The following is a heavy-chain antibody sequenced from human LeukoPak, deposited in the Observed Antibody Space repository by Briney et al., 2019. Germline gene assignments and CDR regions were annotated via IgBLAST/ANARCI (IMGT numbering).Heavy chain of an antibody. CDR1: GGSISSSSYI. CDR2: IFYSGTT. D-gene: IGHD2-21*02. V-gene: IGHV4-39*01. J-gene: IGHJ1*01. CDR3: ARQPLAFCGGDCYSGFFQH. Sequence: SETLSLTCTVSGGSISSSSYIWGWIRQPPGKGLEWLESIFYSGTTYYNPPLKSRVTISVDTSTNQFSLRVRSVTAADTAVYYCARQPLAFCGGDCYSGFFQHWGQGTLVTVSS.